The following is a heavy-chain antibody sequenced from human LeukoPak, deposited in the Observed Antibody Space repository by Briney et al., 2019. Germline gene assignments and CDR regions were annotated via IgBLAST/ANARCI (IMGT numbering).Heavy chain of an antibody. V-gene: IGHV3-21*01. J-gene: IGHJ4*02. CDR2: ISGLSSYT. CDR1: GFTFSDYD. D-gene: IGHD3-10*01. Sequence: GGSLRLSCSASGFTFSDYDMNWVRQAPGKGLEWVSSISGLSSYTYYGESVKGRFSISRDNAKNSLYLQMNSLGAEDTATYYCGRAFPPLRTSSSGDLWGQGILVTVSS. CDR3: GRAFPPLRTSSSGDL.